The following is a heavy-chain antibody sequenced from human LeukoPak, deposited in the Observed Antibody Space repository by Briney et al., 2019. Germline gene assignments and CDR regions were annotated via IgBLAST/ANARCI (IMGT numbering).Heavy chain of an antibody. Sequence: GGSLRLSCAASGFTFDDYGMSWVRQAPGKGLEWVSGINWNGGSTGYADSVKGRFTISRDNAKNSLYLQMNSLRAEDTALYYCARGYSSSSPYYYYMDVWGKGTTVTVSS. CDR2: INWNGGST. CDR3: ARGYSSSSPYYYYMDV. V-gene: IGHV3-20*04. D-gene: IGHD6-6*01. CDR1: GFTFDDYG. J-gene: IGHJ6*03.